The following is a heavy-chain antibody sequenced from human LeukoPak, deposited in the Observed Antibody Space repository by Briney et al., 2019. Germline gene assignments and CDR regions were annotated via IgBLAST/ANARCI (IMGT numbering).Heavy chain of an antibody. Sequence: PSETLSLTCAVSGGSISSGGYSWSWIRQPPGKGLEWIGYIYHSGSTYYNPSLKSRVTISVDRSKNQFSLKLSSVTAADTAVYYCARALFGMDVWGQGTTVTVSS. CDR2: IYHSGST. CDR3: ARALFGMDV. D-gene: IGHD2-21*01. CDR1: GGSISSGGYS. J-gene: IGHJ6*02. V-gene: IGHV4-30-2*01.